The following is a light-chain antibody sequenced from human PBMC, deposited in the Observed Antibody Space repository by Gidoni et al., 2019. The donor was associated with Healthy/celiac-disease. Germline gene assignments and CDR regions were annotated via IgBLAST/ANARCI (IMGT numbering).Light chain of an antibody. CDR1: QSVLYSSNNKNY. CDR2: WAS. V-gene: IGKV4-1*01. J-gene: IGKJ1*01. Sequence: DIVMTQSPESLAVYLGERATINCKSSQSVLYSSNNKNYLAWYQQKPGQPPKLLIYWASTRESGVPDRFSGSGSGTDFTLTISSLQAEDVAVYYCQQYYSTPWTFXQXTKVEIK. CDR3: QQYYSTPWT.